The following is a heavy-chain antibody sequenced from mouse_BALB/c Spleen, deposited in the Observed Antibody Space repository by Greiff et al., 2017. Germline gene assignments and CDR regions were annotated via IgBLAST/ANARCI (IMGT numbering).Heavy chain of an antibody. CDR3: ARDDYGYVPYAMDY. CDR2: INSNGGST. D-gene: IGHD1-2*01. V-gene: IGHV5-6-3*01. CDR1: GFTFSSYG. J-gene: IGHJ4*01. Sequence: DVKLVESGGGLVQPGGSLKLSCAASGFTFSSYGMSWVRQTPDKRLELVATINSNGGSTYYPDSVKGRFTISRDNAKNTLYLQMSSLKSEDTAMYYCARDDYGYVPYAMDYWGQGTSVTVSS.